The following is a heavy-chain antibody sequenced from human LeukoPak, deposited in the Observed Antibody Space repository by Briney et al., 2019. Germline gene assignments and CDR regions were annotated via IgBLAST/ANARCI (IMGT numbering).Heavy chain of an antibody. Sequence: GGSLRLSCSASGFASAFTFSTYEMNWVRQAPGKGLEWLSHISGSGSTKYHADSVKGRFIVSRDNTKNSLYLQMNSLRVEDTATYYCARDESAYSYGFHWYFDLWGRGTLVTVSS. CDR2: ISGSGSTK. D-gene: IGHD5-18*01. V-gene: IGHV3-48*03. CDR3: ARDESAYSYGFHWYFDL. CDR1: GFASAFTFSTYE. J-gene: IGHJ2*01.